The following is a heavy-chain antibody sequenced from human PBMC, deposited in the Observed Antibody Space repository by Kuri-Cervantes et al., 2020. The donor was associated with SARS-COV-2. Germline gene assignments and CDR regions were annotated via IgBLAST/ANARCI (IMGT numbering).Heavy chain of an antibody. Sequence: SQTLSLTCAVYGGSFSGYYWSWIRQPPGKGLEWIGEINHSGSTNYNPSLKSRVTISVDTSKNRFSLKLSSVTAADTAVYYCARLIGYSGYDYSFGYFDYWGQGTLVTVSS. CDR2: INHSGST. J-gene: IGHJ4*02. CDR1: GGSFSGYY. CDR3: ARLIGYSGYDYSFGYFDY. V-gene: IGHV4-34*01. D-gene: IGHD5-12*01.